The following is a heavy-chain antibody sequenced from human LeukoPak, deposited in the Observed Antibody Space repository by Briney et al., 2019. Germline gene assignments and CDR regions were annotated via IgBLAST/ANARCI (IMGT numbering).Heavy chain of an antibody. V-gene: IGHV4-39*01. CDR2: IYYSGST. D-gene: IGHD5-12*01. J-gene: IGHJ5*02. CDR1: GGSISSSSYY. Sequence: SETLSLTCTVSGGSISSSSYYWGWIRQPPGKGLEWIGSIYYSGSTYYNPSLKSRVTISVDTSKNQFSLKLSSVTAADTAVYYCARQAIVATTGDWFDPWGQGTLVTVSS. CDR3: ARQAIVATTGDWFDP.